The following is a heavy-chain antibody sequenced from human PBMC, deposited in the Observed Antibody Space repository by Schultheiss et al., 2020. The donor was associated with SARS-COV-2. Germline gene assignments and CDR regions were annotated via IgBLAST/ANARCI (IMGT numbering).Heavy chain of an antibody. CDR3: ARNAARLITRAQFDY. J-gene: IGHJ4*02. D-gene: IGHD6-6*01. CDR1: GFTFSSYA. CDR2: IKQDGSEK. Sequence: GESLKISCAASGFTFSSYAMSWVRQAPGKGLEWVANIKQDGSEKYYVDSVKGRFTISRDNAKNSLYLQMNSLRAEDTAVYYCARNAARLITRAQFDYWGQGTLVTVSS. V-gene: IGHV3-7*01.